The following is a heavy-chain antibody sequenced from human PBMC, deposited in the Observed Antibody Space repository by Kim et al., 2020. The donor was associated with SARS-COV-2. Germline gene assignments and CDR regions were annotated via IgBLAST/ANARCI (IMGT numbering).Heavy chain of an antibody. D-gene: IGHD3-3*01. CDR3: ARVYDFWSGYGYYYYGMDV. Sequence: GESLKISCKGSGYSFTSYWIGWVRQMPGKGLEWMGIIYPGDSDTRYSPSFQGQVTISADKSISTAYLQWSSLKASDTAMYYCARVYDFWSGYGYYYYGMDVWGQGTTVTVSS. V-gene: IGHV5-51*01. CDR2: IYPGDSDT. CDR1: GYSFTSYW. J-gene: IGHJ6*02.